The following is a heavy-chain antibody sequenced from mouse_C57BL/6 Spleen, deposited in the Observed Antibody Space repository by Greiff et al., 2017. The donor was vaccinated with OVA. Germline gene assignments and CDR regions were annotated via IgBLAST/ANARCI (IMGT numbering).Heavy chain of an antibody. CDR2: INPSNGGT. CDR3: ARTSITTVVNYFDY. V-gene: IGHV1-53*01. CDR1: GYTFTSYW. Sequence: QVQLKQPGTELVKPGASVKLSCKASGYTFTSYWMHWVKQRPGQGLEWIGNINPSNGGTNYNEKFKSKATLTVDKSSSTAYMQLSSLTSEDSAVYYCARTSITTVVNYFDYWGQGTTLTVSS. J-gene: IGHJ2*01. D-gene: IGHD1-1*01.